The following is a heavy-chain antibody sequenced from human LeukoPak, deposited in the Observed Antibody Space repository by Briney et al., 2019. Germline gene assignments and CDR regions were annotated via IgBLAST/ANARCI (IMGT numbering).Heavy chain of an antibody. CDR2: ISAYNGNT. Sequence: ASVKVSCKASGYTFTSYGISWMRQAPGQGLEWMGWISAYNGNTNYAQKLQGRVTMTTDTSTSTAYMELRSLRSDDTAVYYCARELPESFPPDNGDYYGMDVWGQGTTVTVSS. CDR1: GYTFTSYG. D-gene: IGHD4-17*01. CDR3: ARELPESFPPDNGDYYGMDV. V-gene: IGHV1-18*01. J-gene: IGHJ6*02.